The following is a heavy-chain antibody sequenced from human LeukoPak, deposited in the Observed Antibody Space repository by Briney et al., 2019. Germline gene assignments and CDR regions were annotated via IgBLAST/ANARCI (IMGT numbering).Heavy chain of an antibody. J-gene: IGHJ4*02. CDR3: AKRGIIYSSSWYYFDY. D-gene: IGHD6-13*01. CDR1: GFTFSSYA. CDR2: ISYDGGNK. Sequence: PGRSLRLSCAASGFTFSSYAMHWVRQAPGKGLEWVAVISYDGGNKYYADSVKGRFTISRDNSKNTLYLKMNSLRAEDTAVYYCAKRGIIYSSSWYYFDYWGQGTLVTVSS. V-gene: IGHV3-30*04.